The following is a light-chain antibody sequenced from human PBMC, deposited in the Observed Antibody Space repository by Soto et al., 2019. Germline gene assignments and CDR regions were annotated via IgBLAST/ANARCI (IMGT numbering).Light chain of an antibody. Sequence: QSVLTQPASVSGSPGQSITISCTGTSSDVAAYNFVSWYQQHPGEDPKLMIYEVIKGPSGISDRFSGSKSGNTASLTISALQAEDEADYYCSAYTHSNTVIFGGGTKLTVL. V-gene: IGLV2-14*03. CDR1: SSDVAAYNF. J-gene: IGLJ2*01. CDR3: SAYTHSNTVI. CDR2: EVI.